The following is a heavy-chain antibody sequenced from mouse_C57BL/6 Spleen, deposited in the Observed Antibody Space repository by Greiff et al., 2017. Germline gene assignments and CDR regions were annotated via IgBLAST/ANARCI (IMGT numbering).Heavy chain of an antibody. CDR1: GYSFTDYN. V-gene: IGHV1-39*01. CDR3: ARGGGSNYLEAMDY. Sequence: VQLKQSGPELVKPGASVKISCKASGYSFTDYNMNWVKQSNGKSLEWIGVINPNYGTTSYNQKFKGKATLTVDQSSSTAYMQLNSLTSEDSAVYYCARGGGSNYLEAMDYWGQGTSVTVSS. D-gene: IGHD2-5*01. J-gene: IGHJ4*01. CDR2: INPNYGTT.